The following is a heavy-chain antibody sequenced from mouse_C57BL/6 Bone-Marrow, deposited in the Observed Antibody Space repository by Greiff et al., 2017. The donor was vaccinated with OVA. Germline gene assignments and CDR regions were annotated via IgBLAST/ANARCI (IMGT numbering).Heavy chain of an antibody. Sequence: VQLQQSGAELVRPGASVKLSCTASGFNITDDYMHWVKQRPEQGLEWIGWIDPENGDTEYASKFQGKATITADTSSNTAYLQLSSLTSEDTAVYYCTTHGSGYDWYVDVWGTGTTVTVSS. D-gene: IGHD1-1*01. CDR3: TTHGSGYDWYVDV. J-gene: IGHJ1*03. V-gene: IGHV14-4*01. CDR1: GFNITDDY. CDR2: IDPENGDT.